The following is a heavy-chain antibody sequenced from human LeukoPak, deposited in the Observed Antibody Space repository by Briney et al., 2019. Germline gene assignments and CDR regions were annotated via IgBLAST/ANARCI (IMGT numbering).Heavy chain of an antibody. D-gene: IGHD1-26*01. Sequence: PGGSLRLSCVASGFTFIDYAMTWVRQGPGKGLEWVSSISSRNGNTFYSDSVKGRFTISRDDSKNTLYLQMNTLRAEDTATYLCAKDRGLYSGVFAFDMWGQGTLVTVSS. CDR3: AKDRGLYSGVFAFDM. V-gene: IGHV3-23*01. CDR2: ISSRNGNT. J-gene: IGHJ3*02. CDR1: GFTFIDYA.